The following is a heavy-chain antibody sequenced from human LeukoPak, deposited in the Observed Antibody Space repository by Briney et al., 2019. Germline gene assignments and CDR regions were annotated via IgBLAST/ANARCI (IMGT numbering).Heavy chain of an antibody. Sequence: GASVKVSCKASGYTFNGYYMQLVRQAPGQGLEWMGWINPNSGGTNYAQKFQGRVTMTRDTSLSTAYMELGRLRSDDTAVYFCARGYCSSTSCPTYYYYGMDVWGQGTTVTVSS. D-gene: IGHD2-2*01. CDR2: INPNSGGT. V-gene: IGHV1-2*02. CDR1: GYTFNGYY. CDR3: ARGYCSSTSCPTYYYYGMDV. J-gene: IGHJ6*02.